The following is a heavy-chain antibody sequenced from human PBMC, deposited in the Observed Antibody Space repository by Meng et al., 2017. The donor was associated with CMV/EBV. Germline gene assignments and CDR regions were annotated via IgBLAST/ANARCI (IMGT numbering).Heavy chain of an antibody. CDR1: GYTLTELS. CDR2: ISSSGSTI. CDR3: ASRRDGYNVDY. V-gene: IGHV3-11*04. D-gene: IGHD5-24*01. J-gene: IGHJ4*02. Sequence: SCKVSGYTLTELSMHWVRQAPGKGLEWVSYISSSGSTIYYADAVKGRFTISRDNAKNALYLQMNRLRAEDTAVYYCASRRDGYNVDYWGQGTLVTVSS.